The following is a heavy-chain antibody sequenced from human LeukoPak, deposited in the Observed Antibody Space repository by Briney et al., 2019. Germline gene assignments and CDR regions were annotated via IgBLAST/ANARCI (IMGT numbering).Heavy chain of an antibody. V-gene: IGHV1-2*02. CDR3: ARNNYDFWSGYSYYFDY. CDR1: GGTFSSYA. Sequence: EASVKVSCKASGGTFSSYAISWVRQAPGQGLEWMGWINPNSGGTNYAQKFQGRVTMTRDTSISTAYMELSRLRSDDTAVYYCARNNYDFWSGYSYYFDYWGQGTLVTVSS. CDR2: INPNSGGT. J-gene: IGHJ4*02. D-gene: IGHD3-3*01.